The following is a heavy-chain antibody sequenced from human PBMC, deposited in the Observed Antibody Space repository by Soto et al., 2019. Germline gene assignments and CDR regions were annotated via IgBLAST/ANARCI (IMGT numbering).Heavy chain of an antibody. Sequence: ASLKVSCKASGYTFTSYGISWVRQAPGQGLEWMGWISAYNGNTNYAQKLQGRVTMTTDTSTSTAYMELRSLRSDDTAVYYCARDLFVVVPAGPTWFDPWGQGTLVTVSS. CDR3: ARDLFVVVPAGPTWFDP. J-gene: IGHJ5*02. D-gene: IGHD2-2*01. CDR2: ISAYNGNT. CDR1: GYTFTSYG. V-gene: IGHV1-18*01.